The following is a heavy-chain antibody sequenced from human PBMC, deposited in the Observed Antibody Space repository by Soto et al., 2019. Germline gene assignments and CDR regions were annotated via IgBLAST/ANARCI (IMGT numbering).Heavy chain of an antibody. CDR1: GFTFTRYS. V-gene: IGHV3-21*01. Sequence: EVQLVESGGGLVKPGGSLRLSCAASGFTFTRYSMNWVRQARGKGLEWVSSISSTTNYIYYADSMKGRFTVSRDNAKNSVYLEMNSLSAEDTAVYYCARESEDLTSNFDYWGQGTLVTVSS. CDR3: ARESEDLTSNFDY. J-gene: IGHJ4*02. CDR2: ISSTTNYI.